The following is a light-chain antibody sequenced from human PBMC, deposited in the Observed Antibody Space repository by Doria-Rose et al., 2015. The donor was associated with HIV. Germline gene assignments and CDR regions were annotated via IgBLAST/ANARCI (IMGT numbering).Light chain of an antibody. CDR2: WAS. V-gene: IGKV4-1*01. Sequence: DIQLTQAPESLGMSLGERATLNCTSNQSLLYTSKNYLAWYQQKPGQPPKLLIYWASTRQSGVPDRFSGSGSGTDFTLTISSLEAEDVAVYYCQQYYDTPSFGPGTTVDIK. CDR3: QQYYDTPS. CDR1: QSLLYTSKNY. J-gene: IGKJ3*01.